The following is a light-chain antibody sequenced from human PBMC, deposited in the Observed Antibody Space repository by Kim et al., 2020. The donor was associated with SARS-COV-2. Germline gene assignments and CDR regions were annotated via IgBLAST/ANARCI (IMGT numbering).Light chain of an antibody. CDR3: QTYNTAPWT. CDR2: GAS. CDR1: QAISTY. J-gene: IGKJ1*01. V-gene: IGKV1-27*01. Sequence: ASPGDRVTLTCRASQAISTYLAWYQQKPVKVPQLLIYGASTLQSGVPSRFSGSGSGTDFTLTISSLKPEDVATYYCQTYNTAPWTFGPGTKVDIK.